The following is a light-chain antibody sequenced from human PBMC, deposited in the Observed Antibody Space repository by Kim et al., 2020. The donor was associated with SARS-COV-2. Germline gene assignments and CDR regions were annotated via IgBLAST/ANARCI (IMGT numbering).Light chain of an antibody. J-gene: IGLJ2*01. CDR3: LTWGPGIRV. Sequence: PVKPTCTLGNEYKPYAIAWHQQLPEKGPRYLMNVDSDGSHTRGDGIPDRFSGSSSGAERYLTISSLQPEDEADYYCLTWGPGIRVFGGGTQLTVL. CDR2: VDSDGSH. V-gene: IGLV4-69*01. CDR1: NEYKPYA.